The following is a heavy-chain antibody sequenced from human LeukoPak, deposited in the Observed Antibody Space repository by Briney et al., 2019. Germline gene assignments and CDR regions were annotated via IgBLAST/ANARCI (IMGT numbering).Heavy chain of an antibody. CDR3: ARAYSSSWYGGGFDY. CDR2: INPNSGGT. V-gene: IGHV1-2*02. D-gene: IGHD6-13*01. J-gene: IGHJ4*02. CDR1: GYTFTGYY. Sequence: ASVKVSCKASGYTFTGYYMHWVRQAPGQGLEWMGWINPNSGGTNYAQKFQGRVTMTRGTSISTAYMELSRLRSDDTAVYYCARAYSSSWYGGGFDYWGQGTLVTVSP.